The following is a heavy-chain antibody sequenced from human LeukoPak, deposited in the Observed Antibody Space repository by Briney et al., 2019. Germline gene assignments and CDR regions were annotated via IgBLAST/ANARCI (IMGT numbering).Heavy chain of an antibody. J-gene: IGHJ4*02. Sequence: SETLSLTCAVSGGSISSGGYSWSWIRQPPGKGLEWIGYIYHSGSTYYNPSLKSRVTISVDRSKNQFSLKLSSVTAADTAVYYCARDRGGVDYWGQGTLVTVSS. D-gene: IGHD3-10*01. V-gene: IGHV4-30-2*01. CDR1: GGSISSGGYS. CDR3: ARDRGGVDY. CDR2: IYHSGST.